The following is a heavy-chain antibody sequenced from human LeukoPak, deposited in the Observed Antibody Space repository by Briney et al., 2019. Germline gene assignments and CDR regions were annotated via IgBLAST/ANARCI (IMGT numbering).Heavy chain of an antibody. CDR1: GYTFTGYN. Sequence: ASLKVSCKASGYTFTGYNMHWVRQPPGQGLEWMGWINPNTGGTNYAQKFQGRVTMTRDTSSSTAYMELRRLRSDDTAVYYCASGGDSMYYDFWTGNYYGMDVLGQGTTVTVSS. J-gene: IGHJ6*02. D-gene: IGHD3-3*01. CDR2: INPNTGGT. CDR3: ASGGDSMYYDFWTGNYYGMDV. V-gene: IGHV1-2*02.